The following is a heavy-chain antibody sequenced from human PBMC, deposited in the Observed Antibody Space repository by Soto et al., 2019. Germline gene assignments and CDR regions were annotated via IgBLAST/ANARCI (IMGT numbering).Heavy chain of an antibody. CDR3: AKGNPSYYDSSGYPGPYYYGMDV. CDR2: ISGSGGST. Sequence: GGSLRLSCAASGFTFSSYAMSCVRQAPGKGLEWVSAISGSGGSTYYADSVKGRFTISRDNSKNTLYLQMNSLRAEDTAVYYCAKGNPSYYDSSGYPGPYYYGMDVWGQGTTVTVSS. J-gene: IGHJ6*02. V-gene: IGHV3-23*01. D-gene: IGHD3-22*01. CDR1: GFTFSSYA.